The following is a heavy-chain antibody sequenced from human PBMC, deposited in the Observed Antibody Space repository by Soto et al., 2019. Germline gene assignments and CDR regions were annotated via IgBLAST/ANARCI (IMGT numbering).Heavy chain of an antibody. CDR2: IKQDGSEK. Sequence: EVQLVESGGGLVQPGGSLRLSCAASGFTFSSYWMSWVRQATGKGLEWVANIKQDGSEKYYVDSVKGRFTISRDNAKNSLYLQMNSLRAEDTAVYYCARDHSNWGWYFDLWGRGTLVTVSS. D-gene: IGHD7-27*01. CDR3: ARDHSNWGWYFDL. V-gene: IGHV3-7*03. J-gene: IGHJ2*01. CDR1: GFTFSSYW.